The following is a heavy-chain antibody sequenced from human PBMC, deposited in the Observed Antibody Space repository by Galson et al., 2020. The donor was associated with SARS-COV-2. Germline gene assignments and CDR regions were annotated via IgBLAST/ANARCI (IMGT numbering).Heavy chain of an antibody. J-gene: IGHJ6*03. D-gene: IGHD3-9*01. CDR3: ARASNHYNFLTGYLSYDYYDMDC. V-gene: IGHV1-8*03. Sequence: SVKVSCEASGYTFANYDVNWVRQATGQGLEWMGWMNTKSGNTGYAQRFQGRVTITRDTSINTAYLELSSLGSEDTAVYYCARASNHYNFLTGYLSYDYYDMDCWCRGTTVTFSS. CDR2: MNTKSGNT. CDR1: GYTFANYD.